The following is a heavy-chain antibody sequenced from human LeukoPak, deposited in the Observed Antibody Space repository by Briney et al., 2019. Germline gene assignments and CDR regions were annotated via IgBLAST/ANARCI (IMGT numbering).Heavy chain of an antibody. J-gene: IGHJ4*02. CDR3: ARAGPTYGGGFDY. Sequence: SETLSLTCTVSGGSISSYYWSWIRQPPGKGLEWIGYIYYSGSTNYNPSLKSRVTISVDTSKNQFSLKLSSVTAADTAVYYCARAGPTYGGGFDYWGQGTLVTVSS. CDR2: IYYSGST. D-gene: IGHD1-26*01. CDR1: GGSISSYY. V-gene: IGHV4-59*12.